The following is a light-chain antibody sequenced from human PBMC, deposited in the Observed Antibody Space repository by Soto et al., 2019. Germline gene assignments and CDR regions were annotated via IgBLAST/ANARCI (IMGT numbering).Light chain of an antibody. Sequence: DIQMTQSPSTLSGSVGDRVTITCRASQTISSWLAWYQQKPWKAPKLLIYKASTLKSGVPSRFSGSGSGTEFTLTISSLQPDDFATYYCQQYNSYSTFGQGTKVDIK. J-gene: IGKJ1*01. CDR3: QQYNSYST. V-gene: IGKV1-5*03. CDR2: KAS. CDR1: QTISSW.